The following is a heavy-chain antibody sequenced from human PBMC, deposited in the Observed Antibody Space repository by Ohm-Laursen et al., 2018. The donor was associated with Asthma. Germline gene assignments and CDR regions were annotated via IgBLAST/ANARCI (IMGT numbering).Heavy chain of an antibody. CDR3: ARVVGTTSAFDI. V-gene: IGHV1-8*01. D-gene: IGHD1-26*01. Sequence: KFQGRVTMARNTSISTAYMELSGLTSEDTAVYYCARVVGTTSAFDIWGQGTVVTVSS. J-gene: IGHJ3*02.